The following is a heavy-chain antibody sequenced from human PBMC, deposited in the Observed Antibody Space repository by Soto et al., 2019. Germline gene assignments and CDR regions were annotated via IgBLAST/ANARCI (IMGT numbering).Heavy chain of an antibody. CDR2: ISGSGGST. Sequence: GGSLRLSCAASGFTFSSYAMSWVRQAPGKGLEWVSAISGSGGSTYYADSVKGRFTISRDNSKNTLYLQMNSLRTEDTALYYCAKDAFITIFGVDPTVGAFDIWGQGTMVTVSS. J-gene: IGHJ3*02. CDR1: GFTFSSYA. D-gene: IGHD3-3*01. CDR3: AKDAFITIFGVDPTVGAFDI. V-gene: IGHV3-23*01.